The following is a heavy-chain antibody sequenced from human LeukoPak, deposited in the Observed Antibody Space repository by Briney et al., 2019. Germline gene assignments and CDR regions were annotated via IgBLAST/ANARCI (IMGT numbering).Heavy chain of an antibody. D-gene: IGHD3-10*01. CDR2: ISSSGGST. CDR1: GFTFSNYA. CDR3: ARESGFRGHDY. Sequence: GGSLRLSCAGSGFTFSNYAMSWVRQAPGKGLEWVSTISSSGGSTFYADSVKGRFTLSRDNSKNTVYLQMSSLRAEDTAVYYCARESGFRGHDYWGQGTLVTVSS. V-gene: IGHV3-23*01. J-gene: IGHJ4*02.